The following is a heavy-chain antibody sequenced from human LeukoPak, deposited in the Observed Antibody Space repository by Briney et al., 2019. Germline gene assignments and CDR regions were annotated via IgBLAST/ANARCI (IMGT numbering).Heavy chain of an antibody. Sequence: GSLRLSCAASGFTVSSNYMSWVRQAPGKGLEWIGRIYTSGSTNYNPSLKSRVTMSVDTSKNQFSLKLSSVTAADTAVYYCARETTTYDYGVLRALRSGRANAFDIWGQGTMVTVSS. CDR3: ARETTTYDYGVLRALRSGRANAFDI. CDR1: GFTVSSNY. V-gene: IGHV4-4*07. CDR2: IYTSGST. J-gene: IGHJ3*02. D-gene: IGHD4-17*01.